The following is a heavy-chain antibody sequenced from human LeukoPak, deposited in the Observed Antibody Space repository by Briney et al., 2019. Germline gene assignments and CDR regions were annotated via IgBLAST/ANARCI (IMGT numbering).Heavy chain of an antibody. V-gene: IGHV1-8*01. CDR3: ARVKFESVDTAIVTPDYYYYYGVDV. CDR2: TNPNSGNT. CDR1: GYTFTSYD. D-gene: IGHD5-18*01. J-gene: IGHJ6*02. Sequence: ASVKVSCKASGYTFTSYDINWVRQATGQGLEWMGRTNPNSGNTGYAQKFQGRVTMTRNTSISTAYMELSSLRSEDTAVYYCARVKFESVDTAIVTPDYYYYYGVDVWGQGTTVTVSS.